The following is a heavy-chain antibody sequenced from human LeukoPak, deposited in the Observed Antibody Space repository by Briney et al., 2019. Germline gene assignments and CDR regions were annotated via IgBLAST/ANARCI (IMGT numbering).Heavy chain of an antibody. CDR3: AKRGVVIRGLLVIGYHQEAYHYDF. Sequence: GGSLRLSCVVSGISLSNYAMTWVRQAPGKGLEWVSYISERGASTTYADSVKGRFTISRDTSLNTLYLQMSNLRAEDTAVYFCAKRGVVIRGLLVIGYHQEAYHYDFWGQGVLVTVSS. J-gene: IGHJ4*02. CDR1: GISLSNYA. V-gene: IGHV3-23*01. CDR2: ISERGAST. D-gene: IGHD3-10*01.